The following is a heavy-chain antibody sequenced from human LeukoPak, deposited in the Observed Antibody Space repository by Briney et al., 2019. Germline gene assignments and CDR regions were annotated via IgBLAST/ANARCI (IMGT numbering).Heavy chain of an antibody. V-gene: IGHV1-18*01. CDR3: ARDSYYYDSSGYYDY. CDR2: ISAYNGNT. J-gene: IGHJ4*02. CDR1: GYTFTSYG. D-gene: IGHD3-22*01. Sequence: ASVKVSCKASGYTFTSYGISWVRQAPGPGLEWMGWISAYNGNTNYAQKLQGRVTMTTDTSTSTAYMELRSPRSDATTVYYCARDSYYYDSSGYYDYWGQGTLVTVSS.